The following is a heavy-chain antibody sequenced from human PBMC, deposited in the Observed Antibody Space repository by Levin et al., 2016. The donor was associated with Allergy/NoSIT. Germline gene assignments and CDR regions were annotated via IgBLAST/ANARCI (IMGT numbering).Heavy chain of an antibody. Sequence: GESLKISCAASGFPFRQYDMSWVRQAPGKGLHWVAGITTDNTYYADSLRGRFTIYRDTSMDTLYLQMNSLTAEDTAIYYCGGAWTWGQGALVTVSS. CDR1: GFPFRQYD. J-gene: IGHJ5*02. CDR3: GGAWT. V-gene: IGHV3-23*01. CDR2: ITTDNT. D-gene: IGHD3-16*01.